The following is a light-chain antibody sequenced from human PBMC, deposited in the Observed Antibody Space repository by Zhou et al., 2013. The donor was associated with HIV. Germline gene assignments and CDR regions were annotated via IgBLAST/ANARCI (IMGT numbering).Light chain of an antibody. CDR2: AAS. CDR1: QGIRTD. J-gene: IGKJ1*01. V-gene: IGKV1-17*01. CDR3: QQYYTSPWT. Sequence: DIQMTQSPSSLSASVGDRVIITCRASQGIRTDLNWYQQKPGKAPKRLIYAASSLQSGGPSRFSGSGSGTEFTLTISSLQPEDFASYYCQQYYTSPWTFGQGTKVEIK.